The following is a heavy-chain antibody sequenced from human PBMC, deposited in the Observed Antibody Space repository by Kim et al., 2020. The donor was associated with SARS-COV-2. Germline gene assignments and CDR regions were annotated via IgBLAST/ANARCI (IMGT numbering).Heavy chain of an antibody. Sequence: SPKFKGSVTITADEATSKAYMELSSLRSVDTAVYYCARSVDSYYYYGMDVWGQGTTVTVSS. V-gene: IGHV1-69*01. D-gene: IGHD6-19*01. CDR3: ARSVDSYYYYGMDV. J-gene: IGHJ6*02.